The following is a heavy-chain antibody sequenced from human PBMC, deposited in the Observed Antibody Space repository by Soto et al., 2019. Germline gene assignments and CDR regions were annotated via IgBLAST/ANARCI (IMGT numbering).Heavy chain of an antibody. CDR2: ISYDGSNK. D-gene: IGHD3-10*01. Sequence: QVQLVESGGGVVQPGRSLRLSCAASGFTFSSYGMHWVRKAPGKGLEWVAVISYDGSNKYYADSVKGRFTISRDNSKNTLYLQINSLRAEDTAVYYSAKDQLLLVRGVITYYYGMDVWGQGTTVTLSS. CDR1: GFTFSSYG. J-gene: IGHJ6*02. V-gene: IGHV3-30*18. CDR3: AKDQLLLVRGVITYYYGMDV.